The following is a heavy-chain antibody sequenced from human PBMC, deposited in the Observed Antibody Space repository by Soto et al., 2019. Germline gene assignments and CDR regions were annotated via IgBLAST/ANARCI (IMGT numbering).Heavy chain of an antibody. V-gene: IGHV3-23*01. J-gene: IGHJ4*02. D-gene: IGHD2-2*01. Sequence: EVQLLESGGGLVQPGGSLRLSCAASGFTFNSYAMSWVRQAPGKGLEWVSAISGSAKIAYYADSVKGRFTMSRDNSKNTLYLQMNSLRAEDTAVYYCAKGGDTVVVPAATFDHWGQGTLVTVSS. CDR3: AKGGDTVVVPAATFDH. CDR2: ISGSAKIA. CDR1: GFTFNSYA.